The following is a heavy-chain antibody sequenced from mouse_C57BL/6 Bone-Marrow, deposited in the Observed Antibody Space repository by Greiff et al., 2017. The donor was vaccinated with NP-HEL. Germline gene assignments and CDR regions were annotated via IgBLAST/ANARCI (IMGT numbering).Heavy chain of an antibody. V-gene: IGHV1-64*01. CDR1: GYTFTSYW. Sequence: QVQLKQPGAELVKPGASVKLSCKASGYTFTSYWMHWVKQRPGQGLEWIGMIHPNSGSTNYNEKFKSKATLTVDKSSSTAYMQLSSLTSEDSAVYYCAREGYWCYYFDYWGQGTTLTVSS. CDR2: IHPNSGST. J-gene: IGHJ2*01. D-gene: IGHD3-1*01. CDR3: AREGYWCYYFDY.